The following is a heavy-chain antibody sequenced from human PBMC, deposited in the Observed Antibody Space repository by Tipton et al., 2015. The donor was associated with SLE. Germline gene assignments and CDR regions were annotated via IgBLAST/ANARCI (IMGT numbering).Heavy chain of an antibody. CDR1: GYSFTTYW. CDR3: ARHGGERWLPNYFYYYMDV. CDR2: VYPGDSDA. Sequence: QLVQSGAEVKKPGESLKISCKASGYSFTTYWIGWARQMPGKGLEWMGIVYPGDSDARYSPSFQGQVTISADKSINTAYLQWSSLNASDTAIYYCARHGGERWLPNYFYYYMDVWGKGTTVTVSS. D-gene: IGHD5-24*01. J-gene: IGHJ6*03. V-gene: IGHV5-51*01.